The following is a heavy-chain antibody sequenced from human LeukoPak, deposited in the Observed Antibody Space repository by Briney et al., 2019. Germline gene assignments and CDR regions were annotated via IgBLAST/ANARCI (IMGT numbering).Heavy chain of an antibody. CDR2: ISSSGSTI. CDR1: GFTFSSYE. J-gene: IGHJ4*02. Sequence: GGSLRLSCAASGFTFSSYEMNWVRQAPGKGREWVSYISSSGSTIYYAGSVKGRFTFTRDNAKNTLYLQMNSLRAEDTAVYYCARFYGGNSRYWGQGTLVTVSS. D-gene: IGHD4-23*01. V-gene: IGHV3-48*03. CDR3: ARFYGGNSRY.